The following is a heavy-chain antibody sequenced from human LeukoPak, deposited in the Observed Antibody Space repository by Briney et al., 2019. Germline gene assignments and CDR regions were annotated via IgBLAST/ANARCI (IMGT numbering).Heavy chain of an antibody. D-gene: IGHD3-10*01. CDR2: INHSGST. V-gene: IGHV4-34*01. CDR3: ARGGYYYGSGSYYMYYYYYGMDV. CDR1: GGSFSGYY. J-gene: IGHJ6*02. Sequence: PSETLSLICAVYGGSFSGYYWSWIRQPPGKGLEWIGEINHSGSTNYNPSLKSRVTISVDTSKNQFSLKLSSVTAADTAVYYCARGGYYYGSGSYYMYYYYYGMDVWGQGTTVTVSS.